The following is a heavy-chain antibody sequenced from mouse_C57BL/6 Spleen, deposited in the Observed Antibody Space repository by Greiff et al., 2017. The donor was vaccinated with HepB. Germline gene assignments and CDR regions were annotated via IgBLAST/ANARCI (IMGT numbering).Heavy chain of an antibody. Sequence: VQLQQSGAELARPGASVKMSCKASGYTFTSYTLHWVKQRPGQGLEWIGYINPSSGYTKYNQKFKDKATLTADKSSSTAYMQLSSLTSEDSAVYYCARAGTPWFAYWGQGTLVTVSA. CDR1: GYTFTSYT. D-gene: IGHD4-1*01. V-gene: IGHV1-4*01. CDR2: INPSSGYT. J-gene: IGHJ3*01. CDR3: ARAGTPWFAY.